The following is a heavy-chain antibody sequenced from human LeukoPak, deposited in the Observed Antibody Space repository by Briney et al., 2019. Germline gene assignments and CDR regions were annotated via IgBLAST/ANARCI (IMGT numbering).Heavy chain of an antibody. D-gene: IGHD2-2*01. CDR3: AKDDHCSSTSCYHAFDI. J-gene: IGHJ3*02. CDR1: GFTFSTYA. CDR2: ISGSGGST. V-gene: IGHV3-23*01. Sequence: GGSLRLSCAASGFTFSTYAMTWVRQAPGKGLEWVSAISGSGGSTYYADSVKGRFTISRDNSKNTLYLQMNSLRAEDTAVYYCAKDDHCSSTSCYHAFDIWGQGTMVTVSS.